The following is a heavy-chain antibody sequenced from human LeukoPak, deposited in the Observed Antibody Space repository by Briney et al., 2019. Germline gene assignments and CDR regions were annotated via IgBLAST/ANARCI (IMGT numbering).Heavy chain of an antibody. V-gene: IGHV3-30*04. CDR1: GFTFRDSA. J-gene: IGHJ5*02. CDR2: ISDDGSKR. CDR3: ARESGFMMVGEINADNWFDP. Sequence: GRSLRLSCSGAGFTFRDSAFHWVRQAPGKGLEWVAVISDDGSKRFYADSVKGRFTISRDNSRDTPYLHMQTLRPEYSAVYYCARESGFMMVGEINADNWFDPWGQGTPVTVSS. D-gene: IGHD3-3*01.